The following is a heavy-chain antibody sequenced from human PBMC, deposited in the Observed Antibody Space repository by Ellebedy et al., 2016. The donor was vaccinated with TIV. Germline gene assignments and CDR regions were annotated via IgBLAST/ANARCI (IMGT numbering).Heavy chain of an antibody. Sequence: GESLKISCAASGFTLSSYAMSWVRQAAGKGLEWVSAISASGGTTSHADSVKGRFTISRDNSKNVLYLQMNGLRVEDTAMYYCAKPARTDATDYWGQGTLVTVSS. CDR2: ISASGGTT. CDR3: AKPARTDATDY. V-gene: IGHV3-23*01. J-gene: IGHJ4*02. CDR1: GFTLSSYA. D-gene: IGHD4-17*01.